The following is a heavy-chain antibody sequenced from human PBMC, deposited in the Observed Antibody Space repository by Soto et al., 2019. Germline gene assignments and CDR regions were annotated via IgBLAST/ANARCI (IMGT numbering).Heavy chain of an antibody. CDR2: TYYRSKWYN. D-gene: IGHD2-15*01. CDR3: ARELGHVVTSYQYYGMDV. J-gene: IGHJ6*02. Sequence: QVQLQQSGPGRVKPSQTLSLSCAISGDTVSSNNAAWTWIRQSPSRGLEWLGRTYYRSKWYNYYEGSVKSRIKIKPDPYKNQFSLQLDSVTPADTAVYYCARELGHVVTSYQYYGMDVWGHGTTVTVSS. CDR1: GDTVSSNNAA. V-gene: IGHV6-1*01.